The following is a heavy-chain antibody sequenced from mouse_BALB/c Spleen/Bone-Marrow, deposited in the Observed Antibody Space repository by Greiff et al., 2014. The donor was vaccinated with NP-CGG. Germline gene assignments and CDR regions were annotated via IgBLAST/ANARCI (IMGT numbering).Heavy chain of an antibody. CDR2: IAPGSGST. CDR1: GYTFTNYW. CDR3: ARESYGYDGWYFDV. J-gene: IGHJ1*01. V-gene: IGHV1S41*01. Sequence: DLVKPGASVKLSCKASGYTFTNYWINWIKQRPGQGLEWIGRIAPGSGSTYYNEMFKGKTTLTVDTSSSTAYIQLSSLSSEDSDVYFCARESYGYDGWYFDVWGAGTTVTVSS. D-gene: IGHD2-2*01.